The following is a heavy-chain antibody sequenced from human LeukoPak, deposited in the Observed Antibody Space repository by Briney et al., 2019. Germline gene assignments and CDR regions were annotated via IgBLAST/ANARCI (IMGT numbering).Heavy chain of an antibody. Sequence: PRASVKVSCKASGYTFTNYNIHWVRQAPGQGLEWMGIISPSGGTTSYAQKFQGRVTMTRDTSTSTVYMDLSSLRSEDTAVYYCGTLGGTADYWGQETLVTVSS. V-gene: IGHV1-46*01. D-gene: IGHD3-16*01. CDR1: GYTFTNYN. CDR3: GTLGGTADY. J-gene: IGHJ4*02. CDR2: ISPSGGTT.